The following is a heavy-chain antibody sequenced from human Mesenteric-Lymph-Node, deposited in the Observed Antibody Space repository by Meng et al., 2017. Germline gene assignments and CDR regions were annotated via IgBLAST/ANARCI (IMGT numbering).Heavy chain of an antibody. CDR1: GFTFSSYS. CDR3: ARGRDWITFDY. D-gene: IGHD2-21*02. J-gene: IGHJ4*02. Sequence: GESLKISCAASGFTFSSYSMNWVRQAPGKGLEWVSSISSSSSYIYYADSVKGRFTIPRDNAKNSLYLQMNSLRAEDTAVYYCARGRDWITFDYWGQGTLVTVSS. V-gene: IGHV3-21*01. CDR2: ISSSSSYI.